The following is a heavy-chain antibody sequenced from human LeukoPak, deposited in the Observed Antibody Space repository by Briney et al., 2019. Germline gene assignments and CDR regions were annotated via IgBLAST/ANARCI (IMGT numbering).Heavy chain of an antibody. CDR1: GGSISSSSYY. D-gene: IGHD3-22*01. J-gene: IGHJ4*02. Sequence: SETLSLTCTVSGGSISSSSYYWGWIRQPPGKGLEWIGSIYYSGSTYYNPSLKSRVTISVDTSKNQFSLKLSSVTAADTAVYYCARDSDYYDSSGYYRSFPYYFDYWGQGTLVTVSS. V-gene: IGHV4-39*07. CDR2: IYYSGST. CDR3: ARDSDYYDSSGYYRSFPYYFDY.